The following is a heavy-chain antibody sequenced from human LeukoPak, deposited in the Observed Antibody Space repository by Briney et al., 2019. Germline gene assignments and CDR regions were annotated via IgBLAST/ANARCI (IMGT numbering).Heavy chain of an antibody. D-gene: IGHD5-18*01. J-gene: IGHJ6*03. CDR1: AGSISSSSYY. V-gene: IGHV4-39*01. Sequence: SSETLSLTCTVSAGSISSSSYYWGRIRQPPGKGLEWIGSIYYSGSTYYSPSLKSRVTISVDTSKNQFSLKLSSVTAADTAVYYCARGYNYGSGRVYYYSYMDVWGKGTTVTVSS. CDR2: IYYSGST. CDR3: ARGYNYGSGRVYYYSYMDV.